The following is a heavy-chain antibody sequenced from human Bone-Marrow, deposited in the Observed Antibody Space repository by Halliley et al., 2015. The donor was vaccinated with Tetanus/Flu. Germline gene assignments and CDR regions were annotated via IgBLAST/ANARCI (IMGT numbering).Heavy chain of an antibody. J-gene: IGHJ6*02. V-gene: IGHV4-4*02. Sequence: LEWIGEIHHSGSPNYSPSLKSRVSMSVDKSKNQFSLKLTSVTAADTAMYYCARFNYSLYALDVWGQGTTVTVSS. CDR3: ARFNYSLYALDV. CDR2: IHHSGSP.